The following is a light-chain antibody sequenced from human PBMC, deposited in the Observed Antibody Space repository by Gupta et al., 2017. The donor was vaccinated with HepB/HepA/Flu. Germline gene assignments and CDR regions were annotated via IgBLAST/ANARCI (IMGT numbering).Light chain of an antibody. J-gene: IGLJ3*02. Sequence: QSVLTQPPPVSGAPGQRVTISCTAGSDNIGAGHDVHWYHKHQGTEHKLLSDDNNNRPSGVPDRFSGSKAGTSESLHITGLQAEDEAESDGQSYDSRLRVYVFGGGTKMTVL. V-gene: IGLV1-40*01. CDR3: QSYDSRLRVYV. CDR2: DNN. CDR1: SDNIGAGHD.